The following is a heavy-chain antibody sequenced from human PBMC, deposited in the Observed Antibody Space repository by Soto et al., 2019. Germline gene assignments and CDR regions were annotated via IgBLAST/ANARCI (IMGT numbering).Heavy chain of an antibody. V-gene: IGHV4-59*08. D-gene: IGHD2-2*02. Sequence: QVQLQESGPGLVKPSETLSLTCTVSGGSISSYYWSWIRQPPGKGLEWIGYIYYSGSTNYNPSLKSRVTISVDTSKNQFSLKLSSVTAADTAVYYCARVVVPAAIGDWFDPWGQGTLVTVSP. J-gene: IGHJ5*02. CDR3: ARVVVPAAIGDWFDP. CDR1: GGSISSYY. CDR2: IYYSGST.